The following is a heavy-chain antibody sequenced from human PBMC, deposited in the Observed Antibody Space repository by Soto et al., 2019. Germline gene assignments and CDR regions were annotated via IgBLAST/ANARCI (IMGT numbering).Heavy chain of an antibody. J-gene: IGHJ5*02. CDR3: ARGGFPFEVTDNWFDP. CDR2: ISAYNGNT. CDR1: GYTFTSYG. V-gene: IGHV1-18*01. D-gene: IGHD2-21*02. Sequence: QVQLVQSGAEVKKPGASVKVSCKASGYTFTSYGISWVRQAPGQGLEWMGWISAYNGNTNYAQKLQGRVTMTTDTXTXXAYRELRSLRSDDTAVYSCARGGFPFEVTDNWFDPWGQGTLVTVSS.